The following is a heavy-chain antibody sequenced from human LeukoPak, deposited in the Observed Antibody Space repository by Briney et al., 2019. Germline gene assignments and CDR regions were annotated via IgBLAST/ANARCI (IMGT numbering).Heavy chain of an antibody. CDR1: GFTFGDYG. Sequence: GGSLRLPCTASGFTFGDYGMSWVRQAPGKGLEWVGFIRSKAYGGTTEYAASVKGRFTISRDDSKSIAYLQVNSLKTEDTAVYYCTGSFGELSFFAHWGQGTLVTVSS. V-gene: IGHV3-49*04. D-gene: IGHD3-10*01. CDR3: TGSFGELSFFAH. J-gene: IGHJ4*02. CDR2: IRSKAYGGTT.